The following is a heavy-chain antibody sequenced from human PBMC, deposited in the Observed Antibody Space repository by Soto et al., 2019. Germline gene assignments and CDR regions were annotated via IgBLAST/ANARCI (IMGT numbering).Heavy chain of an antibody. Sequence: ASVKVSCKVSGYTLTELSMHWVRQAPGKGLEWMGGFDPEDGETIYAQKFQGRVTMTEDTSTDTAYMELSSLRSEDTAVYYCATVELIVATASVKNWFDPWGQGTLVTVS. J-gene: IGHJ5*02. CDR3: ATVELIVATASVKNWFDP. CDR2: FDPEDGET. CDR1: GYTLTELS. D-gene: IGHD5-12*01. V-gene: IGHV1-24*01.